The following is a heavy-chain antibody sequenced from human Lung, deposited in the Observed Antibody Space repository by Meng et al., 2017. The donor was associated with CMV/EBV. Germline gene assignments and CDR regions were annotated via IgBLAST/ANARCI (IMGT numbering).Heavy chain of an antibody. CDR1: GFTVSSNY. J-gene: IGHJ6*02. D-gene: IGHD3-22*01. CDR2: IYSGGST. Sequence: GESLKISCAASGFTVSSNYMSWVRQAPGKGLEWGSVIYSGGSTYYADSVKGRFTISRDNSKNTLYLQMNSLRAEDTAVYYCASDTLLPGGGYYYYGMDVWGQGXTVTVSS. V-gene: IGHV3-53*01. CDR3: ASDTLLPGGGYYYYGMDV.